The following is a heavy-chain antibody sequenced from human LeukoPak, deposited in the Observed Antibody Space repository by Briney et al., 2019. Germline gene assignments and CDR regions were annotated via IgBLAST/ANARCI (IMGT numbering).Heavy chain of an antibody. D-gene: IGHD6-13*01. V-gene: IGHV3-11*01. CDR2: ISSGGSTI. J-gene: IGHJ5*02. CDR3: ARVQKGIAAAGAGGGWFEP. CDR1: GGSISGYY. Sequence: LSLTCTVSGGSISGYYWSWIRQAPGKGLEWISYISSGGSTIYYADSVRGQFTISRDNAKNSLYLQMNSLRAEDTAVYYCARVQKGIAAAGAGGGWFEPWGQGTLVTVSA.